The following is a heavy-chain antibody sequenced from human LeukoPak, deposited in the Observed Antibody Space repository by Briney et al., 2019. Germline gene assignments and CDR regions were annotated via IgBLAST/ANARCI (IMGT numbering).Heavy chain of an antibody. CDR3: ARDLLRSDGTPLDY. CDR1: XXXFTSYY. CDR2: INPSGGSI. J-gene: IGHJ4*02. V-gene: IGHV1-46*01. D-gene: IGHD4-17*01. Sequence: KVSFXASXXXFTSYYMHWVRQAPGQGLEWMGIINPSGGSISYAQKFQGRVTMTRDTSTSTVYMELSSLRSEDTAVYYCARDLLRSDGTPLDYWGQGTLVTVSS.